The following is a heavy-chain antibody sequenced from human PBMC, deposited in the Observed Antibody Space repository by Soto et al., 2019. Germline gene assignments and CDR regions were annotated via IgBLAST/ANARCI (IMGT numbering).Heavy chain of an antibody. J-gene: IGHJ4*02. D-gene: IGHD2-2*02. Sequence: QGQLVQYGAEVKKPGASVKVSCKASGYTFTSYGVTWVRQAPGQGLEWMGWLSAYNGNTNYAQKLQGRVTMTTDTPTSTAYMELKSLRSGDTVVYYCFLRLYEKGGYWGQGTLVTVSS. CDR1: GYTFTSYG. V-gene: IGHV1-18*01. CDR2: LSAYNGNT. CDR3: FLRLYEKGGY.